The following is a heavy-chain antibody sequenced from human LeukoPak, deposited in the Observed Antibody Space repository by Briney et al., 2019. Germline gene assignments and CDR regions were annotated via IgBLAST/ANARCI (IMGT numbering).Heavy chain of an antibody. J-gene: IGHJ3*02. Sequence: PGTSLRLSCAASGFTFSSGMHWVRQAPGKGLEWVAVISYDGNHKYYGDSVKGRFTISRDNSKNTLYLQMNSLRAEDTAVYYCAREYSSSSYAFDIWGQGTMVTVSS. CDR3: AREYSSSSYAFDI. D-gene: IGHD6-6*01. V-gene: IGHV3-30*03. CDR2: ISYDGNHK. CDR1: GFTFSSG.